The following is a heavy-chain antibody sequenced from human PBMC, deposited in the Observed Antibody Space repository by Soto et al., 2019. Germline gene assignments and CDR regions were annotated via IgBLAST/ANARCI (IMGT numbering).Heavy chain of an antibody. CDR3: ARTVLGPDLLADSFVDYYYYMDV. J-gene: IGHJ6*03. CDR2: VYYTGST. D-gene: IGHD3-9*01. Sequence: SETLSLTCTVSGGSISNFYWSWIRQPSGKGLEWIGYVYYTGSTSYNPSLKRRVTFSADSSRGQFSLRLNSVTAADTAVYYCARTVLGPDLLADSFVDYYYYMDVWGQGTTVTVSS. V-gene: IGHV4-59*08. CDR1: GGSISNFY.